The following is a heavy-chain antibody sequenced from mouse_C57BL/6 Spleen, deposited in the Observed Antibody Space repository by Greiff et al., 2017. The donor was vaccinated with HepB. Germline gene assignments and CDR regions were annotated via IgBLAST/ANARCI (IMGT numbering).Heavy chain of an antibody. CDR2: IHPNSGST. D-gene: IGHD1-1*01. CDR3: ARDDLFITTVVGDY. J-gene: IGHJ2*01. V-gene: IGHV1-64*01. Sequence: QVQLQQPGAELVKPGASVKLSCKASGYTFTSYWMHWVKQRPGQGLEWIGMIHPNSGSTNYNEKFKSKATLTVDKSSSTAYMQLSSLTSEDSAVYYCARDDLFITTVVGDYWGQGTTLTVSS. CDR1: GYTFTSYW.